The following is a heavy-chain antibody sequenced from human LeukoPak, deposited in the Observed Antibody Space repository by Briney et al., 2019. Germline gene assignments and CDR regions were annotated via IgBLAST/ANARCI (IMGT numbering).Heavy chain of an antibody. D-gene: IGHD3-22*01. CDR2: ISAYNGNT. J-gene: IGHJ4*02. V-gene: IGHV1-18*01. Sequence: ASVKVSCKASGYTFSSYGMSWVRQAPGQGLEWMGWISAYNGNTNYAQKLQGRVTMTTDTSTSTAYMELRSLRSDDTAVYYCARDNRYYYDSSGYTFDYWGQGTLVTVSS. CDR3: ARDNRYYYDSSGYTFDY. CDR1: GYTFSSYG.